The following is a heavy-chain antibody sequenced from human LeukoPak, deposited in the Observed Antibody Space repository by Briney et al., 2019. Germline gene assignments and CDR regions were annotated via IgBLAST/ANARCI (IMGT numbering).Heavy chain of an antibody. V-gene: IGHV3-23*01. J-gene: IGHJ4*02. D-gene: IGHD5/OR15-5a*01. Sequence: HTGGSLRLSCAASGFTFSSHAMSWIRQAPGKGLEWVSAISDTGGSTYYADSVKGRFTISRDNSKNTLYLQMDSLRAEDTAVYYCARVRDVYGQFDYWGQGTLVTVSS. CDR1: GFTFSSHA. CDR3: ARVRDVYGQFDY. CDR2: ISDTGGST.